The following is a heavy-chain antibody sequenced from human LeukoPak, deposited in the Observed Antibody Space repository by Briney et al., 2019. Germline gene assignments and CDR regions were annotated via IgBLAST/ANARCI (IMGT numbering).Heavy chain of an antibody. Sequence: GGSLRLSRAASGFTFSSYSMNWVRQAPGKGLEWVSYISSSGSTIYYADSVKGRFTISRDNAKNSLYLQMNSLRAEDTAVYYCAELGITMIGGVWGKGTTVTISS. D-gene: IGHD3-10*02. V-gene: IGHV3-48*04. CDR3: AELGITMIGGV. CDR2: ISSSGSTI. CDR1: GFTFSSYS. J-gene: IGHJ6*04.